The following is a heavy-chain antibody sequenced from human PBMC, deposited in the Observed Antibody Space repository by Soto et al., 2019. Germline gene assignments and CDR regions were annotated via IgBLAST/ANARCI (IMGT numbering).Heavy chain of an antibody. V-gene: IGHV3-11*01. Sequence: QVQLVESGGGLVKPGGSLRLSCAASGFTFSDYYMSWIRQAPGKVPEGASYISSSGSTIYYADSVKGRFNISRDNATNSLYLQRNSLRAEDTAVYYCARLGVVPAAEGVYYYYYMDVWGKGTTVTVSS. J-gene: IGHJ6*03. D-gene: IGHD2-2*01. CDR2: ISSSGSTI. CDR3: ARLGVVPAAEGVYYYYYMDV. CDR1: GFTFSDYY.